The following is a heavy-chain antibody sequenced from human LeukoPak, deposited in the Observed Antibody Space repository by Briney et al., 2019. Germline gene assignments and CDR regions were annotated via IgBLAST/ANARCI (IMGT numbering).Heavy chain of an antibody. J-gene: IGHJ4*02. CDR2: IYWNDDK. Sequence: SGPTLVNPTQTLTLTCTFSGFSFTTSGVGVGWIRQPPGKALEWLALIYWNDDKRYSPSLKSRLAITKDTSKNQVVLTMTDMDPVDTATYYCAHRTLDYRENYYSDYWGQGTLVTVSS. CDR3: AHRTLDYRENYYSDY. D-gene: IGHD4-11*01. V-gene: IGHV2-5*01. CDR1: GFSFTTSGVG.